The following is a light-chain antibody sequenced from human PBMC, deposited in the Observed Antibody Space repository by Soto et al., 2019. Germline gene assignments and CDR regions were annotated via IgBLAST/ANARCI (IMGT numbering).Light chain of an antibody. Sequence: EIVLTQSPGTLSLSPGERATLSCRASQSVSSSYLAWYQHKPGQAPRLLIYGASSRATGIPDRFSGSGYGTDFTLTISRLEPEDFAVYYCQQYGSSPTWTFGQGTKVDIK. J-gene: IGKJ1*01. V-gene: IGKV3-20*01. CDR2: GAS. CDR3: QQYGSSPTWT. CDR1: QSVSSSY.